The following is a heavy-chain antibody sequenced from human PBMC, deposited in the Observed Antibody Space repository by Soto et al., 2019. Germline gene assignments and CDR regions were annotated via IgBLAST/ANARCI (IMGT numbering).Heavy chain of an antibody. D-gene: IGHD4-17*01. Sequence: QVQLQESGPGLVKPSETLSLTCTVSGGSITSYYWTWIRQPPGKGLEWIGNIYYIGSTNYNPALQSRITISVDTSKNQFSLKLTSVTAADAAVYYCARDKSELGTVEVYYYYMDVWGKGTTVTVSS. J-gene: IGHJ6*03. CDR2: IYYIGST. CDR3: ARDKSELGTVEVYYYYMDV. V-gene: IGHV4-59*01. CDR1: GGSITSYY.